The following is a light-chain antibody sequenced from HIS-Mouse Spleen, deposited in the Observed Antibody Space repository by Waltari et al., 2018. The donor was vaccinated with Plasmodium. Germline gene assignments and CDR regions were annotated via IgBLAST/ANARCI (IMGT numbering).Light chain of an antibody. Sequence: DIKFPQPPPSLSASVGARFTFTCRASQSISNYLNCYQQKPGKAPKFRIYAASTLQSGVPSRFSGSGSGTDFTLTISSLQPEDFATYYCQQSYSTWTFGQGTKVEIK. CDR3: QQSYSTWT. CDR2: AAS. J-gene: IGKJ1*01. V-gene: IGKV1-39*01. CDR1: QSISNY.